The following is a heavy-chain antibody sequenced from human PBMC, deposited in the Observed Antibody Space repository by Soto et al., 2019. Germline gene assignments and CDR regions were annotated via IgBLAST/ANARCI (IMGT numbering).Heavy chain of an antibody. Sequence: QVQLQESGPGLVKPSQTLSLTCTGPGGSIGNVDYYWSWIRQPPGKGLEWIWYIFHLGTTDNNPSRNSRSKLSIDTSKNQFSLNLTSVTAGDTAVYYCARIQRDAAMGHFDYGGQGTLGTVSS. CDR1: GGSIGNVDYY. J-gene: IGHJ4*02. CDR2: IFHLGTT. D-gene: IGHD5-18*01. V-gene: IGHV4-30-4*01. CDR3: ARIQRDAAMGHFDY.